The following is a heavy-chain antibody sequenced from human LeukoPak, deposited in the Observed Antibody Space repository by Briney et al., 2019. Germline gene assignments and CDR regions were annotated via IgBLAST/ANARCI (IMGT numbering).Heavy chain of an antibody. D-gene: IGHD3-22*01. CDR2: ISASTGIT. J-gene: IGHJ4*02. CDR1: GYTFTNNG. V-gene: IGHV1-18*01. CDR3: ARGDQYYYDSSGGDY. Sequence: ASVKVSCKASGYTFTNNGITWVRQAPGQGLEWMGWISASTGITKYAHKVQDRVTMTTDTSTSTAYMELSSLRSEDTAVYYCARGDQYYYDSSGGDYWGQGTLVTVSS.